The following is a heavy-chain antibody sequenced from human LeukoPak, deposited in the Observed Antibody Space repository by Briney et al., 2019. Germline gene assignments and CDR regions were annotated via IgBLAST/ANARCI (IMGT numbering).Heavy chain of an antibody. V-gene: IGHV3-30*02. CDR3: AREGGYYGSGSYYAFDY. CDR2: IRYDGSNK. Sequence: PGGSLRLSCAASGFTFSSYGMHWVRQAPGKGLEWVAFIRYDGSNKYYADSVKGRFTIPRDNSKNTLYLQMNSLRAEDTAVYYCAREGGYYGSGSYYAFDYWGQGTLVTVSS. D-gene: IGHD3-10*01. CDR1: GFTFSSYG. J-gene: IGHJ4*02.